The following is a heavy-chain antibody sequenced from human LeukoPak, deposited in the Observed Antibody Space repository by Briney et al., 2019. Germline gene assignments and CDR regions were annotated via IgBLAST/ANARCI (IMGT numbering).Heavy chain of an antibody. J-gene: IGHJ4*02. CDR1: RVSIRSYY. D-gene: IGHD5-12*01. CDR2: IHDSGNT. CDR3: ATYSGNDYTVFDY. Sequence: SETLSLTCSVFRVSIRSYYWSWIRQSPGKGLEWIGYIHDSGNTNLNPSLKSRFTIYVDTSKNQFSLKVRSVTAADTAVYYCATYSGNDYTVFDYWGQGTLVTVSS. V-gene: IGHV4-59*03.